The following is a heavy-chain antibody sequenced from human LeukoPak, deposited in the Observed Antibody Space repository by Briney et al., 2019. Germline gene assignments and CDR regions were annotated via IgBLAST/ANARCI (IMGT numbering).Heavy chain of an antibody. D-gene: IGHD6-19*01. CDR1: GGSVSSGSYY. J-gene: IGHJ4*02. V-gene: IGHV4-61*01. Sequence: SETLSLTCTVSGGSVSSGSYYWSWIRQPPGKGLEWIGYIYYSGSTNYNPSLKSRVTISVDTSKNQFSLKLSSVTAADTAVYYCARDSPGGSSGWYCLDYWGQGTLVTVSS. CDR3: ARDSPGGSSGWYCLDY. CDR2: IYYSGST.